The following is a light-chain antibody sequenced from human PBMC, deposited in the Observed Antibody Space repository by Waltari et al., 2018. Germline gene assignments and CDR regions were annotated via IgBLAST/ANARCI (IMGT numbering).Light chain of an antibody. CDR1: SRDVGGIDY. CDR3: SSYGGSNNVL. Sequence: QSALTQPPSASGSPGQSVTISCTGTSRDVGGIDYVSWSQLHPGKAPKLLIYEVAKRPSGVPDRFSGSKSANTASLTVSDLQPEDEADYYCSSYGGSNNVLFGGGTKLTVL. V-gene: IGLV2-8*01. CDR2: EVA. J-gene: IGLJ2*01.